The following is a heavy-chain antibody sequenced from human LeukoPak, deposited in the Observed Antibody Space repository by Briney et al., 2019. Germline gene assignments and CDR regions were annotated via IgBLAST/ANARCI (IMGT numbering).Heavy chain of an antibody. CDR1: GFTFSSYG. V-gene: IGHV3-30*02. D-gene: IGHD6-13*01. Sequence: PGGSLRLSCAASGFTFSSYGIHWVRQAPGKGLEWVTFIPYDGLNRIYADSVEGRFTVSRDNSKNTVYLQMNSLRPEDTAVYYCAKGPTPLSSRGWIDPWDQGTLVTVSS. J-gene: IGHJ5*02. CDR3: AKGPTPLSSRGWIDP. CDR2: IPYDGLNR.